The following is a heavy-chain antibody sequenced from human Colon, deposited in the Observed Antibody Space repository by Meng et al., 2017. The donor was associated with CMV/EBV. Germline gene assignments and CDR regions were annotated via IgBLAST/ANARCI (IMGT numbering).Heavy chain of an antibody. V-gene: IGHV3-23*01. D-gene: IGHD4-17*01. J-gene: IGHJ5*02. CDR1: GFTFSAYT. Sequence: GESLKISCAASGFTFSAYTMSWVRQAPGKGPEWVSAIRGSGDKTSYADSVTGRFSISRDNSKNTLFLQMNGLRAEDTAIYYCAPVGGWGTGTPTTLITWGQGTLVTVPQ. CDR2: IRGSGDKT. CDR3: APVGGWGTGTPTTLIT.